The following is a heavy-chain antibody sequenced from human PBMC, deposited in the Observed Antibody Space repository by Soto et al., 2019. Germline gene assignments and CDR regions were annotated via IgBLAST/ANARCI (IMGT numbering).Heavy chain of an antibody. J-gene: IGHJ4*02. CDR1: GYTFTAYY. D-gene: IGHD3-10*01. V-gene: IGHV1-2*02. Sequence: GASVKVSCKASGYTFTAYYIHWVRQAPGQGLEWMGWINPKGGGTKYAQKFEGRVTMTRGTSINTAYMELTRLTSDDTAVYYCARAVHTMIQGVRFRVDQWGQGILVTVSS. CDR3: ARAVHTMIQGVRFRVDQ. CDR2: INPKGGGT.